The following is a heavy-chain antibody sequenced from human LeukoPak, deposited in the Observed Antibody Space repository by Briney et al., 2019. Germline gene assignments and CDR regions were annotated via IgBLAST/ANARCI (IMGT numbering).Heavy chain of an antibody. CDR2: IKSKTDGGTT. J-gene: IGHJ4*02. D-gene: IGHD4-17*01. CDR3: TTNPTVTTDRGY. Sequence: GGSLRLSCAASGFTFSNAWMSWVRQAPGKGLEWVGRIKSKTDGGTTDYAAPVKGRFTISRDDSENMLYLQLSSLKTEDTAVYYCTTNPTVTTDRGYWGQGTLVTVSS. CDR1: GFTFSNAW. V-gene: IGHV3-15*01.